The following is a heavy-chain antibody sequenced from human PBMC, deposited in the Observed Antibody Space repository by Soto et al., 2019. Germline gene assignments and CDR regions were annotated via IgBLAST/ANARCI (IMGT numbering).Heavy chain of an antibody. Sequence: EVQLLESGGGLVQPGGSLRLSCAASGFTFSSYAMSWVRQAPGKGLEWVSAISGSGGSTYYADSVKGRFTISRDNSKNTLDLQMNSLRAEDTAVYYCAKTSTIFGVASWYFDLWGRGTLVTVSS. D-gene: IGHD3-3*01. J-gene: IGHJ2*01. CDR3: AKTSTIFGVASWYFDL. V-gene: IGHV3-23*01. CDR2: ISGSGGST. CDR1: GFTFSSYA.